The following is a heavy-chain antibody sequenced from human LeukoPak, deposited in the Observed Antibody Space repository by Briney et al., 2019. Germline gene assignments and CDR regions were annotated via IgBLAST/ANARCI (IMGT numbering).Heavy chain of an antibody. CDR1: GYSFTSYW. J-gene: IGHJ3*02. Sequence: GESLQISCKGSGYSFTSYWIGWVRQMPGKGLEWMGIIYPGDSDTRYSPSFQGQVTISADKSISTAYLQWSSLKASDTAMHYCARRGCCSGGSCHNHAFDIWGQGTMVTVSS. D-gene: IGHD2-15*01. CDR3: ARRGCCSGGSCHNHAFDI. CDR2: IYPGDSDT. V-gene: IGHV5-51*01.